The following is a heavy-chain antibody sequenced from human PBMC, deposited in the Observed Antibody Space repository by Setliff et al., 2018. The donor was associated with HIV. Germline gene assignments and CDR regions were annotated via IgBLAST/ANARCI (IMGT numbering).Heavy chain of an antibody. CDR1: GYTLSELS. CDR3: ARAKAMLAAGRAADY. J-gene: IGHJ4*02. Sequence: ASVKVSCKVYGYTLSELSIHWVRQAPGKGLEWMGYFDPQDGETVYAQKFQGRVTLTEDTSTGTAYMELSGLRSDDTAVYYCARAKAMLAAGRAADYWGQGTLVTVSS. CDR2: FDPQDGET. V-gene: IGHV1-24*01. D-gene: IGHD6-19*01.